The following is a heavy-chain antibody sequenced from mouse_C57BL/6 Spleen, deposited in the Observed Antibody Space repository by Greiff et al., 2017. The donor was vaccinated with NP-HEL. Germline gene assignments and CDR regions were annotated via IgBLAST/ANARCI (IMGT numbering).Heavy chain of an antibody. J-gene: IGHJ2*01. Sequence: QVQLQQSGAELVKPGASVKISCKASGYAFSSYWMNWVKQRPGKGLEWIGQIYPGDGDTNYNGKFKGKATLTADKSSSTAYMQLSSLTSEDSAVYFCARGPHYGDYFDYWGQGTTLTVSS. CDR3: ARGPHYGDYFDY. V-gene: IGHV1-80*01. CDR1: GYAFSSYW. CDR2: IYPGDGDT. D-gene: IGHD1-1*01.